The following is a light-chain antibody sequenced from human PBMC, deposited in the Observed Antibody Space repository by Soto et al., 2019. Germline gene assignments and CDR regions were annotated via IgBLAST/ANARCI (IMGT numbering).Light chain of an antibody. CDR1: SRDVGSYNL. Sequence: QSALTQPASVSGSPGQSIAISCTRTSRDVGSYNLVSWYQQHPVKATKVMIYEGSQRPSGASDRCSGSKSGNTASQPISGLQADDEADYYCCSYAGSSTYVFGTGTKLTVL. V-gene: IGLV2-23*01. CDR3: CSYAGSSTYV. J-gene: IGLJ1*01. CDR2: EGS.